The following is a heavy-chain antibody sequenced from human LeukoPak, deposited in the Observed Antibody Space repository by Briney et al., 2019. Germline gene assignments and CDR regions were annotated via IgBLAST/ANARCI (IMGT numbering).Heavy chain of an antibody. D-gene: IGHD3-10*01. CDR2: IYYSGST. CDR1: GGSISSFY. CDR3: ARDVPRGTGYMDV. Sequence: PSETLSLTXTVSGGSISSFYWGWIRQPPGKGLEWIGYIYYSGSTKYNPSLKSRVTISVDTSKNQLSLKLRSVTATDTAVYYCARDVPRGTGYMDVWGKGTTVTVSS. J-gene: IGHJ6*03. V-gene: IGHV4-59*01.